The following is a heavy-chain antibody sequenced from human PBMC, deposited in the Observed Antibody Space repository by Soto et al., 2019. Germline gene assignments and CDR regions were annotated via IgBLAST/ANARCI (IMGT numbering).Heavy chain of an antibody. D-gene: IGHD2-15*01. V-gene: IGHV1-69*18. J-gene: IGHJ6*02. CDR3: ARDTDVVVVAATLNFYYYGLDV. Sequence: QVQLVQSGAEVKKPGSSVKVSCKVSGDTFKSYAFSWVRQAPGQGLEWMGRIIPLFGTADYPLRFQGRVTISADESTSTDYMELSSLRSEDTAVYYCARDTDVVVVAATLNFYYYGLDVWGQGTTVTVSS. CDR1: GDTFKSYA. CDR2: IIPLFGTA.